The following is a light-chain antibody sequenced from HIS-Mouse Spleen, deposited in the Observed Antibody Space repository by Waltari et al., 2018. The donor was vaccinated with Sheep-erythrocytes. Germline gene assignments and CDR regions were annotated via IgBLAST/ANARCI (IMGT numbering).Light chain of an antibody. J-gene: IGLJ2*01. CDR2: DNN. CDR1: SSNIGHNY. Sequence: QSVLTQPPSVSAAPGQTVTISCSGSSSNIGHNYVSFYQQLPGPAPKLLLYDNNKRPSGIPDRFSGSKSGTSATLGITGLQTGDEADYYCGTWDSSLSAGVFGGGTKLTVL. V-gene: IGLV1-51*01. CDR3: GTWDSSLSAGV.